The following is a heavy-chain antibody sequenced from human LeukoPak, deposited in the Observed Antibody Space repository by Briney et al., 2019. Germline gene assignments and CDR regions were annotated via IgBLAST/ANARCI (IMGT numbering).Heavy chain of an antibody. J-gene: IGHJ5*02. CDR2: INPNSGGT. CDR1: GYTFTGYY. V-gene: IGHV1-2*02. CDR3: ARAPMVRGVIVWFDP. Sequence: ASVKVSCKASGYTFTGYYMHWVRQAPGQGLEWMGWINPNSGGTNYAQKFQGRVTITRDTSISTAYMELSRLRSDDTAVYYCARAPMVRGVIVWFDPWGQGTLVTVSS. D-gene: IGHD3-10*01.